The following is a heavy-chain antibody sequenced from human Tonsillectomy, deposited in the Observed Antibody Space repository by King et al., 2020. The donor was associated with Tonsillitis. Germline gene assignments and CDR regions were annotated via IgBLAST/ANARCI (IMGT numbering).Heavy chain of an antibody. CDR2: IYYSGST. CDR1: GGSISSSSYY. D-gene: IGHD6-6*01. Sequence: QLQESGPGLVKPSETLSLTCTVSGGSISSSSYYWGWIRQPPGKGLEWIGSIYYSGSTYYNPSLKSRVTISVDTSKNQFSLKLSSVTAADTAVYCCARDVAARPRWFGPWGQGTLVTVSS. J-gene: IGHJ5*02. V-gene: IGHV4-39*07. CDR3: ARDVAARPRWFGP.